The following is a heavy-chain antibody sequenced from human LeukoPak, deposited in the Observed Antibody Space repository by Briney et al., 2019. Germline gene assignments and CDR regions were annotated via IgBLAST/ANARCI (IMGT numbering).Heavy chain of an antibody. V-gene: IGHV3-9*01. CDR3: AKGITIFGVGGGFDY. J-gene: IGHJ4*02. CDR1: GFTFDDYA. Sequence: PGRSLRLSCAASGFTFDDYAMHWVRQAPGKGLEWVSGISWNSGSIGYADSVKGRFTISRDNAKNSLYLRMNSLRAEDTALYYCAKGITIFGVGGGFDYWGQGTLVTVSS. D-gene: IGHD3-3*01. CDR2: ISWNSGSI.